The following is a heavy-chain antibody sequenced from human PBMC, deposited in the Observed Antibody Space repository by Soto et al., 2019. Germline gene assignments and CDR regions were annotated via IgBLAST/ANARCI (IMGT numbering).Heavy chain of an antibody. CDR1: GFTFRSYS. CDR3: SRDQSLGQPVAFDV. CDR2: ISSNSAYI. J-gene: IGHJ3*01. V-gene: IGHV3-21*01. Sequence: EVQLVESGGGLVTPGGSLRVSCAASGFTFRSYSMNWVRQAPGKGLEWISTISSNSAYIYYADSEEGRFTISRDNARNSVYLQLNSLRAEDTAIYFCSRDQSLGQPVAFDVWGQGTMVTVSS.